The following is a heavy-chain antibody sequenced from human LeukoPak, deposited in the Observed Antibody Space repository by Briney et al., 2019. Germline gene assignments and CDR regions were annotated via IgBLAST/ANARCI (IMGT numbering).Heavy chain of an antibody. CDR2: IYYSGST. Sequence: SETLSLTCTVSGGSNSSYYWSWIRQPPGKGLEWIGYIYYSGSTNYNPSLKSRVTTSVDTSKNQFSLKLSSVTAADTAVYYCARGLLDGYTHPAAFDIWGQGTMVTVSS. CDR3: ARGLLDGYTHPAAFDI. J-gene: IGHJ3*02. CDR1: GGSNSSYY. D-gene: IGHD5-24*01. V-gene: IGHV4-59*01.